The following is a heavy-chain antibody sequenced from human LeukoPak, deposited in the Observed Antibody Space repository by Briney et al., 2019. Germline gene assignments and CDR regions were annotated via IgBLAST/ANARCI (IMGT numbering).Heavy chain of an antibody. CDR2: ISSDGSIT. J-gene: IGHJ4*02. D-gene: IGHD3-10*01. V-gene: IGHV3-74*01. CDR1: GFTFSTYW. Sequence: PGGSLRLSYAASGFTFSTYWMHWVRQAPGKGLVWVSRISSDGSITGYADSVKGRFTISRDNAKNTLYLQMNSLRAEDTAVYYCARHLNYYLDYWGQGTLVTVSS. CDR3: ARHLNYYLDY.